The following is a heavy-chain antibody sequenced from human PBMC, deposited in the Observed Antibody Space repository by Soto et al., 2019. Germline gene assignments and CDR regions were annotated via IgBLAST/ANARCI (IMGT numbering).Heavy chain of an antibody. CDR1: GFTFSSYT. D-gene: IGHD7-27*01. CDR2: ISGSGSST. Sequence: EVQLLESGGGLVEPGGSRRLSCAASGFTFSSYTMSWVRQAPGTGLEWVSTISGSGSSTYSADSVKGRFTISRDNSKNTLYLQMNSLRVEDTAIYYCAKAWGIDYWGQGTLVTVSS. CDR3: AKAWGIDY. J-gene: IGHJ4*02. V-gene: IGHV3-23*01.